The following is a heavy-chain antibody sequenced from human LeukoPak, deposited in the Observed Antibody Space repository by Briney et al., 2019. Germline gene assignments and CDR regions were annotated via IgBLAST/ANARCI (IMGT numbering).Heavy chain of an antibody. CDR1: GFTFSSYA. D-gene: IGHD5-18*01. Sequence: GGSLRLSCAASGFTFSSYAMSWVRQAPGKGLEWVSAISGSGGSTYYADSVKGRFTISRDNSKNTLYLQMHSLRAEDTAVYYCARLGYSYGPYYFDYWGQGTLVTVSS. CDR3: ARLGYSYGPYYFDY. J-gene: IGHJ4*02. CDR2: ISGSGGST. V-gene: IGHV3-23*01.